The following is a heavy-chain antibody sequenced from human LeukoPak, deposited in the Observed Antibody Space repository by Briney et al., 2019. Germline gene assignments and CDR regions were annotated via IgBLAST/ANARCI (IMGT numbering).Heavy chain of an antibody. Sequence: GTSLRLSCAASGFSFSAYGMHWVRQAPGKGLEWVAVISYDGSNKYYADSVKGRFTISRDNSKNTLYLQMNSLRAEDTAVYYCARDRTLLHYYYYYYGMDVWGQGTTVTVSS. J-gene: IGHJ6*02. V-gene: IGHV3-30*19. CDR2: ISYDGSNK. D-gene: IGHD2-15*01. CDR1: GFSFSAYG. CDR3: ARDRTLLHYYYYYYGMDV.